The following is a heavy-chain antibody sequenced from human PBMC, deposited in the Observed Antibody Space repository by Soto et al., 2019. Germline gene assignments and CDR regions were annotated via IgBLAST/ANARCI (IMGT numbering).Heavy chain of an antibody. V-gene: IGHV5-10-1*01. D-gene: IGHD3-22*01. CDR2: IDPSDSYT. Sequence: PGESLNISCKGSGYSFTSYWISWVRQMPGKGLEWMGRIDPSDSYTNYSPSFQGHVTISADKSVSTAYLQWSSLKASDTAMYYCARHITMIVVAGAFDIWGQGTMVTVSS. CDR1: GYSFTSYW. J-gene: IGHJ3*02. CDR3: ARHITMIVVAGAFDI.